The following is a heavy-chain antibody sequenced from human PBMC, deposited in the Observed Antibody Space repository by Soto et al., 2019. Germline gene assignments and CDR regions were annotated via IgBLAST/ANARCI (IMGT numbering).Heavy chain of an antibody. CDR1: GYIFTSYD. CDR3: ARGSKGSSWYAYWFDP. J-gene: IGHJ5*02. V-gene: IGHV1-8*01. D-gene: IGHD6-13*01. CDR2: MNPNSGNT. Sequence: QVQLVQSGAEVKKPGASVKVSCKASGYIFTSYDINWVRQATGQGLEWMGWMNPNSGNTGYAQKFQGRVTMTRNTSISTAYMELSSLRSEDTAVYYCARGSKGSSWYAYWFDPWGQGTLVTVSS.